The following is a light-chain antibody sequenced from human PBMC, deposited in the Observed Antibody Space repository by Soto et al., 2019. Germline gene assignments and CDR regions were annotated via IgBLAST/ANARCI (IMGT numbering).Light chain of an antibody. CDR1: TGAVTSGHY. V-gene: IGLV7-46*01. CDR2: DTS. J-gene: IGLJ7*01. Sequence: QAVVTQEPSLTVSPGGTVTLTCGSSTGAVTSGHYPFWFQQKPGQAPRTLIYDTSNKNSWTPARFSGSLLGGKAALTLSGAQPEDEAEYYCMLSYNGAAMFGGGTQLTVL. CDR3: MLSYNGAAM.